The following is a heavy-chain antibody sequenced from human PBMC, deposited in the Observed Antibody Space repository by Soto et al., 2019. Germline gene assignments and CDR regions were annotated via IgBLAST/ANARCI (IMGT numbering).Heavy chain of an antibody. CDR3: AKDPPSEKLQPDYGMDV. V-gene: IGHV3-23*01. CDR2: ISASGRST. Sequence: GGSLRLSCAASGLTFSTSAMSWVRQAPGKGLEWVSLISASGRSTDYADSVKGRFTISRDNSKSTVYLQMNSLRADDTAVYYCAKDPPSEKLQPDYGMDVWGQGTTVNVSS. D-gene: IGHD2-15*01. CDR1: GLTFSTSA. J-gene: IGHJ6*02.